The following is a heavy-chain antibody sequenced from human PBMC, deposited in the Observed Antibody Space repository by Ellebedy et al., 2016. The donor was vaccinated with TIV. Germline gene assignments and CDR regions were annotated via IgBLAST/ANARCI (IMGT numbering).Heavy chain of an antibody. D-gene: IGHD3-10*01. CDR2: SKHKPANYAT. Sequence: GESLKISCAASGFTLSDHYMDWVRQAPGKGLEWVGRSKHKPANYATHYAASVKGRFTISRDDSRGSLHLQMDSLKIEETAVYYCVCFLSGRVYWGQGTLVTVSS. CDR1: GFTLSDHY. CDR3: VCFLSGRVY. J-gene: IGHJ4*02. V-gene: IGHV3-72*01.